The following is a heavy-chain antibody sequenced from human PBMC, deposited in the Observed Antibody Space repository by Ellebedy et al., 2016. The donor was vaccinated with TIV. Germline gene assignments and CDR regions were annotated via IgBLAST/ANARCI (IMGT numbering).Heavy chain of an antibody. J-gene: IGHJ5*02. CDR1: GGYMSSNSYW. D-gene: IGHD2/OR15-2a*01. CDR2: VLYSGTT. V-gene: IGHV4-39*01. Sequence: MPGGSLRLSCTVSGGYMSSNSYWWGWIRQPPGKGLEWIGSVLYSGTTDYNPSLQSRVTMSIDTSKKQFSLRLTYVTAADTAVYFCARNPTGFPNWFDPWGQGILVTVSS. CDR3: ARNPTGFPNWFDP.